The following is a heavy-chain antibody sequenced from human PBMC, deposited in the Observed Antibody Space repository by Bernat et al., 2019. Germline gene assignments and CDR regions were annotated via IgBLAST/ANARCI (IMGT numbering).Heavy chain of an antibody. V-gene: IGHV4-39*01. CDR2: IYYSGST. CDR1: GGSISSSSYY. D-gene: IGHD6-19*01. CDR3: ARHQYSSGWYLSWYFDL. Sequence: QLQLQESGPGLVKPSETLSLTCTVSGGSISSSSYYWGWIRQPPGKGLEWIGSIYYSGSTYYNPSLKSRVTISVDTSKNQFSLKLSSVTAADTAVYYCARHQYSSGWYLSWYFDLWGRGTLVTVSS. J-gene: IGHJ2*01.